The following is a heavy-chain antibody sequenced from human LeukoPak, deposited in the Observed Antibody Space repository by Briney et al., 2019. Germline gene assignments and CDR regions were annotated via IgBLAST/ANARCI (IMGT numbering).Heavy chain of an antibody. Sequence: KASETLSLTCTVSGGSISSSSYYWGWIRQPPGKGLEWIGSIYYSGSTNYNPSLKSRVTISVDTSKNQFSLKLSSVTAADTAVYYCARHFHRGRVPAAMWLFDPWGQGTLVTVSS. V-gene: IGHV4-39*01. D-gene: IGHD2-2*01. CDR3: ARHFHRGRVPAAMWLFDP. CDR2: IYYSGST. CDR1: GGSISSSSYY. J-gene: IGHJ5*02.